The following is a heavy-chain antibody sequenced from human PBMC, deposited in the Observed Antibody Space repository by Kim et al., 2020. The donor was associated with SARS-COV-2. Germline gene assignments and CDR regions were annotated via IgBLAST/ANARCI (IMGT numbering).Heavy chain of an antibody. CDR1: GFTFSSYS. Sequence: GGSLRLSCAASGFTFSSYSMNWVRQAPGKGLEWVSSISSSSSYIYYADSVKGRFTISRDNAKNSLYLQMNSLRAEDTAVYYCARDEFYYGDHYGMDVWGQGTTVTVSS. V-gene: IGHV3-21*01. CDR3: ARDEFYYGDHYGMDV. CDR2: ISSSSSYI. D-gene: IGHD4-17*01. J-gene: IGHJ6*02.